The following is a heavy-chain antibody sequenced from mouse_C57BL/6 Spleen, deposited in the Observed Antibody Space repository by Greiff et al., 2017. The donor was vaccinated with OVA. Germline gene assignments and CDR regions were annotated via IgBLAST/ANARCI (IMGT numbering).Heavy chain of an antibody. Sequence: QVLLQQSGAELVRPGASVTLSCKASGYTFTDYEMHWVKQTPVHGLEWIGAIDPETGGTAYNQKFKGKAILTADKSSSTAYMELRSLTSEDSAVYYCTRRDYYDYWGQGTTLTVSA. CDR2: IDPETGGT. D-gene: IGHD1-1*01. CDR3: TRRDYYDY. V-gene: IGHV1-15*01. CDR1: GYTFTDYE. J-gene: IGHJ2*01.